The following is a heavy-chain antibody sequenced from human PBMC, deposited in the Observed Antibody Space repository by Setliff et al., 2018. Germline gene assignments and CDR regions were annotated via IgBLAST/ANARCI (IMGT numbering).Heavy chain of an antibody. CDR3: ARGPWKHSAYYYYYYMDV. J-gene: IGHJ6*03. V-gene: IGHV3-74*01. D-gene: IGHD1-1*01. Sequence: GGSLRLSCVASAFTFSRYSMNWVRQAPGKGLVWVSRISEDGSDTTYADSVKGRFTISRDNAKNTLFLQMNSLRAEDTAVYYCARGPWKHSAYYYYYYMDVWGKGTTVTVSS. CDR1: AFTFSRYS. CDR2: ISEDGSDT.